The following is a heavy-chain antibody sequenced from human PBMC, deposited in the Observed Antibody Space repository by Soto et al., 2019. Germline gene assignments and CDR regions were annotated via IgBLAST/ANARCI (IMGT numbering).Heavy chain of an antibody. Sequence: QVQLQESGPGLVKPSETLSLTCTVSGGSISSYYWSWIRQPPGKGLEWIGNIYYSGSTNYNPSLKSRVTISVDTSKNQFSLKLSSVTAADTAVYYCARGRASDIVVVPAAMPGGYYMDVWGKGTTVTVSS. D-gene: IGHD2-2*01. V-gene: IGHV4-59*01. CDR3: ARGRASDIVVVPAAMPGGYYMDV. CDR2: IYYSGST. J-gene: IGHJ6*03. CDR1: GGSISSYY.